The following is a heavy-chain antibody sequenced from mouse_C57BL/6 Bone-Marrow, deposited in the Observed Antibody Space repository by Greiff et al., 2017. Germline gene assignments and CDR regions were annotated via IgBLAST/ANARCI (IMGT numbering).Heavy chain of an antibody. J-gene: IGHJ3*01. CDR1: GFTFSSYA. Sequence: EVTLVESGGGLVKPGGSLKLSCAASGFTFSSYAMSWVRQTPEKRLEWVATISDGGSYTYYPDNVKGRFTISRDNAKNNLYLQMSHLKSEDTAMYYCARANAYWGQGTLVTVSA. V-gene: IGHV5-4*03. CDR3: ARANAY. CDR2: ISDGGSYT.